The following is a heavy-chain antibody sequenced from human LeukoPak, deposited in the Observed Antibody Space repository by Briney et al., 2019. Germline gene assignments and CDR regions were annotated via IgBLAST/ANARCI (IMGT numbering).Heavy chain of an antibody. CDR3: ASTGRAYYFDY. CDR1: GFTFSSYS. J-gene: IGHJ4*02. Sequence: GGSLRLSCAASGFTFSSYSMNWVRQAPGKGLEWVSSISSSSSYIYYADSVKGRFTISRDNSKNTLYLQMNSLRAEDTAVYYCASTGRAYYFDYWGRGTLVTVSS. V-gene: IGHV3-21*04. D-gene: IGHD1-14*01. CDR2: ISSSSSYI.